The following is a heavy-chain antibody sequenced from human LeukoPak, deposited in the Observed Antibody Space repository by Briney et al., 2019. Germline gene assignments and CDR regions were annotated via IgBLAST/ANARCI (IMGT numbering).Heavy chain of an antibody. J-gene: IGHJ4*02. D-gene: IGHD3-22*01. CDR2: IYYSGST. CDR3: ARDTSGYRRGSFDY. V-gene: IGHV4-59*01. CDR1: GGPTTSYY. Sequence: PSETLSLTCTVSGGPTTSYYWSWIRQPPGKGLEWIGYIYYSGSTNYNPSLKSRVTISVDTSKNQFSLKLCSLTAADTAVYYCARDTSGYRRGSFDYWGQGTLVTVSS.